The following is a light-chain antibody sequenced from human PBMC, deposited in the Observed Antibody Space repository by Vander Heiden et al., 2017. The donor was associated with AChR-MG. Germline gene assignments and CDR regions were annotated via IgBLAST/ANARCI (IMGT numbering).Light chain of an antibody. J-gene: IGLJ2*01. V-gene: IGLV2-11*02. Sequence: QSALTPPRSVSGSPGQSATISCTGTSSDVGGYDYVSWYQQHPGKAPKVIIYDVSKRPSGVPDRFSASKSGNTASLTISGLQAEDEADYHCCSYAGSYTEVFGGGTKLTVL. CDR1: SSDVGGYDY. CDR2: DVS. CDR3: CSYAGSYTEV.